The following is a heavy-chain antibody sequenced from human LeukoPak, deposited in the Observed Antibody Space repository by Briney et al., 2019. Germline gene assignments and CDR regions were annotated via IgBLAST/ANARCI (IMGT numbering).Heavy chain of an antibody. J-gene: IGHJ4*02. CDR2: MNPYSGNT. D-gene: IGHD1-1*01. V-gene: IGHV1-8*01. Sequence: ASVKVSCKASGYTFTSHDINWVRQAPGQGLEWMGWMNPYSGNTGYAQKFQGRVTMTRDTSINTAYLEFYSLRSEDTAVYYCARGYSPTLRTTGNDYWGQGTLVTVSS. CDR3: ARGYSPTLRTTGNDY. CDR1: GYTFTSHD.